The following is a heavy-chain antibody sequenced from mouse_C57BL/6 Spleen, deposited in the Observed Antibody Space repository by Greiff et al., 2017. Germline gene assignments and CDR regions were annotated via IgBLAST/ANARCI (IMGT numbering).Heavy chain of an antibody. D-gene: IGHD3-2*02. Sequence: QVQLQQPGAELVRPGSSVKLSCKASGYTFPSYWMHWVKQRPIQGLEWIGNIDPSDSETHYNQKFKDKATLTVDKSSSTAYMQLSSLTSEDSAVYYCARFTAQAAYWGQGTLVTVSA. CDR1: GYTFPSYW. CDR2: IDPSDSET. J-gene: IGHJ3*01. CDR3: ARFTAQAAY. V-gene: IGHV1-52*01.